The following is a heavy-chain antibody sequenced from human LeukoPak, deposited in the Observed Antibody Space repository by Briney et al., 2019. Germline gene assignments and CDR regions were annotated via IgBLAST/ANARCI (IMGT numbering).Heavy chain of an antibody. D-gene: IGHD3-3*01. CDR1: GGSISSYY. CDR3: ARGFSL. J-gene: IGHJ4*02. Sequence: SETLSLTCTVSGGSISSYYWSWIRQPAGKGLEWIGRFYTSGSTKYNPSLKSRVTMSEDTSKNQFSLNLSSVTAADTAVYYCARGFSLWGQGTLVTVSS. V-gene: IGHV4-4*07. CDR2: FYTSGST.